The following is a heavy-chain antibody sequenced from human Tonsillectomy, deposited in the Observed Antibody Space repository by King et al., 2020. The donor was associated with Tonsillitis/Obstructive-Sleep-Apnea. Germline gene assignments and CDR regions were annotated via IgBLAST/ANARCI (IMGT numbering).Heavy chain of an antibody. CDR2: ISAYNDDT. D-gene: IGHD1-26*01. V-gene: IGHV1-18*01. CDR1: GYTFTSYG. Sequence: QLVQSGAEVKKPGASVKVSCKASGYTFTSYGIIWVRQASGQGLEWMGWISAYNDDTNYAQKLQDRVTMTTDTSTSTAYMELRRLKSDDTAVYYCARVSAFAWELVPVDPWGQGTLVTVSS. CDR3: ARVSAFAWELVPVDP. J-gene: IGHJ5*02.